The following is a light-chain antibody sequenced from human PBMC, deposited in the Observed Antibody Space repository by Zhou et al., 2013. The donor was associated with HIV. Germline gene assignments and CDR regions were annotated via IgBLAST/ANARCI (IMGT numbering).Light chain of an antibody. V-gene: IGKV3-20*01. J-gene: IGKJ1*01. CDR2: GAS. Sequence: EIVLTQSPGTLSLSPGERATLSCRASQTVPSNYLAWYQQKPGQAPRLLIYGASNRATGIPDRFSGSGSGTDFTLTISRLESEDFAVYYCQQYGSSPTWTFGQGTKVEIK. CDR3: QQYGSSPTWT. CDR1: QTVPSNY.